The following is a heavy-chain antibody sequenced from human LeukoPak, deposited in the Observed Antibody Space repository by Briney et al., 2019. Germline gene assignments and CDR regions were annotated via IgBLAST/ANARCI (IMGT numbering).Heavy chain of an antibody. CDR2: IYYSGST. D-gene: IGHD6-6*01. V-gene: IGHV4-59*01. J-gene: IGHJ4*02. CDR1: GGSISSYY. CDR3: ARASSIAGIFDY. Sequence: SETLSLTCTASGGSISSYYWSWIRQPPGKGLEWIGYIYYSGSTNYNPSLKSQVTISVDTSKNQFSLKLSSVTAADTAVYYCARASSIAGIFDYWGQGTLVTVSS.